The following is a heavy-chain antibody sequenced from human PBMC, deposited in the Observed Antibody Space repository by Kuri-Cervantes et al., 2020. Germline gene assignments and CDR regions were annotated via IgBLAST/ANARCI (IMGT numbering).Heavy chain of an antibody. CDR3: ARVESLSRFDP. CDR1: GFTFTSSA. J-gene: IGHJ5*02. CDR2: IVVGSGNT. V-gene: IGHV1-58*01. Sequence: SVKVSCKASGFTFTSSAVQWVRQARGQRLEWIGWIVVGSGNTNYAQKFQGRVTMTRDTSTSTVYMELSSLRSEDTAVYYCARVESLSRFDPWGQGTLVTVSS.